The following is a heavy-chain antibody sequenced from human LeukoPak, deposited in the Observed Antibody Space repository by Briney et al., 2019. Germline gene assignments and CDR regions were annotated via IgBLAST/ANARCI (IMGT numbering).Heavy chain of an antibody. Sequence: ASVKVSCKASGYTFTSYGISWVRQATGQGLEWMGWMNPNSGNTGYAQKFQGRVTMTRNTSISTAYMELSSLRSEDTAVYYCARGGVRGVVVPAAIRGSPPDYWGQGTLVTVSS. CDR2: MNPNSGNT. J-gene: IGHJ4*02. CDR3: ARGGVRGVVVPAAIRGSPPDY. CDR1: GYTFTSYG. D-gene: IGHD2-2*01. V-gene: IGHV1-8*02.